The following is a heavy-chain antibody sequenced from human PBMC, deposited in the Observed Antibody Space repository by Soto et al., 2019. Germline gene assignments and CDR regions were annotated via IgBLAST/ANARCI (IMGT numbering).Heavy chain of an antibody. D-gene: IGHD6-6*01. J-gene: IGHJ6*02. CDR3: AGQQLGPSYSYGMAV. V-gene: IGHV1-69*12. Sequence: VQLVQSGAEVKKPGSSVKVSCKASGGTFSSYAISWVRQAPGQGLEWMGGVIPIFGTANYAQKFQGRVTTTADESTSTAYMEPSSLRSEDTALYHCAGQQLGPSYSYGMAVWGQGTTVTVSS. CDR1: GGTFSSYA. CDR2: VIPIFGTA.